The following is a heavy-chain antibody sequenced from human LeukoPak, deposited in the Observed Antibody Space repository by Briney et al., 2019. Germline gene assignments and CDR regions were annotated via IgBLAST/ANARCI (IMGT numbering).Heavy chain of an antibody. Sequence: GGSPRLSCAASGFVFSTFWMHWVRHAPGKGLVWVSRTNGDGTITNYADSVKGRFTISRDNAKNALYLQMNSLRVEDTAVYYCAREPNYYDSSGYYWDYWGQGTLVTVSS. V-gene: IGHV3-74*01. CDR2: TNGDGTIT. CDR1: GFVFSTFW. CDR3: AREPNYYDSSGYYWDY. J-gene: IGHJ4*02. D-gene: IGHD3-22*01.